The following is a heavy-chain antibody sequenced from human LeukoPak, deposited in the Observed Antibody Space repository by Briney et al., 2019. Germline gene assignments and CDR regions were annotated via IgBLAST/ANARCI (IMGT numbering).Heavy chain of an antibody. J-gene: IGHJ4*02. D-gene: IGHD6-19*01. Sequence: GGSLRLPCAASGFTFSSYGMHWVRQAPGKGLEWVAVISYDGSNKYYADSVKGRFTISRDNSKNTLYLQMNSLRAEDTAVYYCAKDSDQYSSGWYDYWGQGTLVTVSS. V-gene: IGHV3-30*18. CDR3: AKDSDQYSSGWYDY. CDR2: ISYDGSNK. CDR1: GFTFSSYG.